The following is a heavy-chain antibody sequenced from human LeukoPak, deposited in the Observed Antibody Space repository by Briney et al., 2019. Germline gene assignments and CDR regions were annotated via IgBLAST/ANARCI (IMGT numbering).Heavy chain of an antibody. Sequence: ASVKVSCKASGYTFTDYYIHWVRQAPGQGLEWMAWMNPNSGGTSYAQKFQGRVTMTRDTSISTAYMELSRLRSDDTALYYCARAHGDYVLSYYMDVWGKGTTVTVSS. J-gene: IGHJ6*03. V-gene: IGHV1-2*02. CDR2: MNPNSGGT. CDR1: GYTFTDYY. D-gene: IGHD4-17*01. CDR3: ARAHGDYVLSYYMDV.